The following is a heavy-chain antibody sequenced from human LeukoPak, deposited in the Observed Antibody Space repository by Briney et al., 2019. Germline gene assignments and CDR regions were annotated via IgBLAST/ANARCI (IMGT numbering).Heavy chain of an antibody. CDR2: ISGSGGGT. CDR1: GFTFSSYA. D-gene: IGHD1-26*01. CDR3: AKPELPSGRGAFDY. Sequence: GGSLRLSCAASGFTFSSYAMSWVRQAPGKGLEWVSAISGSGGGTYYADSVKGRFTISRDNSKNTLYLQMNSLRAEDTAVYYRAKPELPSGRGAFDYWGQGTLVTVSS. J-gene: IGHJ4*02. V-gene: IGHV3-23*01.